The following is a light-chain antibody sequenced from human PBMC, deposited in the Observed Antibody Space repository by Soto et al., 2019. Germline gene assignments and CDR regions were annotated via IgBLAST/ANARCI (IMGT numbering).Light chain of an antibody. CDR2: DVS. CDR1: SSDVGGYNY. V-gene: IGLV2-14*03. Sequence: QSVLTQPASVSGSPAQSITISCTGTSSDVGGYNYVSWYQQHPGKAPRLMIYDVSNQPSGVSDRFSGSKSGNTASLTISGLQAEDEADYYCSSYTSSSTWMFGGGTKLTVL. CDR3: SSYTSSSTWM. J-gene: IGLJ3*02.